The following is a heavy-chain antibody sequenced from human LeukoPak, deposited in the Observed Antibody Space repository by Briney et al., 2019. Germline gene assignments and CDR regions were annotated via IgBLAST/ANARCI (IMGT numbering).Heavy chain of an antibody. D-gene: IGHD4-17*01. J-gene: IGHJ4*02. CDR2: LYSGGDT. V-gene: IGHV3-53*01. CDR3: ASNDYRDEGIDS. CDR1: GFTVSSNY. Sequence: GGSLRLSCAASGFTVSSNYINWVRQAPGKGLEWVSVLYSGGDTYYADSVKGRFTVSRDNSKNTLYLQMNSLGAEDTAVYYCASNDYRDEGIDSWGQGTLVTVSS.